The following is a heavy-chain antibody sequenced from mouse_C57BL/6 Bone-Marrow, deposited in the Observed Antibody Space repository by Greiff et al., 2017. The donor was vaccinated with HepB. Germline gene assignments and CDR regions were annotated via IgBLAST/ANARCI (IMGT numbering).Heavy chain of an antibody. Sequence: EVKVVESGGDLVKPGGSLKLSCAASGFTFSSYGMSWVRQTPEKRLEWVATISSGGSYTYYPDSVKGRFTISRDNAKNTLYLQMSSLKSEDTAMYYCARGGRYDYDDPYWYFDVWGTGTTVTVSS. V-gene: IGHV5-6*02. CDR2: ISSGGSYT. J-gene: IGHJ1*03. CDR3: ARGGRYDYDDPYWYFDV. D-gene: IGHD2-4*01. CDR1: GFTFSSYG.